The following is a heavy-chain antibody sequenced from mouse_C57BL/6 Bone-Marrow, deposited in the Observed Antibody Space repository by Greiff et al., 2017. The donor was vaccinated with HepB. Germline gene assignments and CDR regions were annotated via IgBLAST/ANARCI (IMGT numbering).Heavy chain of an antibody. CDR3: ARHEDDDYGNYPYAMDY. V-gene: IGHV1-62-2*01. J-gene: IGHJ4*01. Sequence: VKLMESGAELVKPGASVKLSCKASGYTFTEYTIHWVKQRSGQGLEWIGWFYPGSGSIKYNEKFKDKATLTADKSSSTVYMELSRLTSEDSAVYFCARHEDDDYGNYPYAMDYWGQGTSVTVSS. D-gene: IGHD2-1*01. CDR1: GYTFTEYT. CDR2: FYPGSGSI.